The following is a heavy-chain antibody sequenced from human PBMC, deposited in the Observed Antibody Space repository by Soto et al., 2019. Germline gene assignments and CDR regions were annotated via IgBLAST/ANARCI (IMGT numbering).Heavy chain of an antibody. CDR2: ISGSGGST. J-gene: IGHJ4*02. V-gene: IGHV3-23*01. Sequence: PGGSLRLSCAASGFTFSSYAMSRVRQAPGKGLEWVSAISGSGGSTYYADSVKGRFTISRDNSKNTLYLQMNSLRAEDTAVYYCAKDATARYYYDSSGYPLDYWGQGTLVTVSS. CDR1: GFTFSSYA. D-gene: IGHD3-22*01. CDR3: AKDATARYYYDSSGYPLDY.